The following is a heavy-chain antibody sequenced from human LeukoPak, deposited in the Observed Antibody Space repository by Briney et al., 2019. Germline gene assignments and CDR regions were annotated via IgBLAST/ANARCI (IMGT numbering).Heavy chain of an antibody. J-gene: IGHJ4*02. V-gene: IGHV3-49*04. D-gene: IGHD3-22*01. CDR2: IRSKSYGGTT. CDR3: TRDFGYYYDSSGYCHDY. Sequence: GGTLRLSCTASGFTFGDYAMSWARHARAKGRVVVGFIRSKSYGGTTEYAASVKGRFTISRDDSKSIAYLQMNSLKTENTAVYYCTRDFGYYYDSSGYCHDYWGQGTLVTVSS. CDR1: GFTFGDYA.